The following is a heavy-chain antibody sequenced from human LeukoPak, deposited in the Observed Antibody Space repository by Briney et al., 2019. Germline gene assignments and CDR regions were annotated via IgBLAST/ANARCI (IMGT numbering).Heavy chain of an antibody. CDR2: IYYSGRT. V-gene: IGHV4-59*12. Sequence: SETLSLTCTVSGGSISSSYWSWIRQPPGKGLEWIGYIYYSGRTNYNPSLKSRVTISVDTSKNQFSLKLSSVTAADTAVYHCARAPGITYWYFDLWGRGTLVTVSS. CDR3: ARAPGITYWYFDL. D-gene: IGHD1-14*01. J-gene: IGHJ2*01. CDR1: GGSISSSY.